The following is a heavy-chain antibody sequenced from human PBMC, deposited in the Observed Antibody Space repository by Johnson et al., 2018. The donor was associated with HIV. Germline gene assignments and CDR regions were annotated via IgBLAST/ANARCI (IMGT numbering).Heavy chain of an antibody. J-gene: IGHJ3*02. CDR3: ARSPLYDTTVFDI. CDR2: ISGSGGST. CDR1: GFAFSSYA. Sequence: VQLVESGGGVVQPGGSLRLSCAASGFAFSSYAVTWVRQTSGKGLEWVSAISGSGGSTYYADSVQGRFTISRENAKNSLYLQMNSLKVGDTAVYYCARSPLYDTTVFDIWGQGTRVTVSS. D-gene: IGHD4-11*01. V-gene: IGHV3-23*04.